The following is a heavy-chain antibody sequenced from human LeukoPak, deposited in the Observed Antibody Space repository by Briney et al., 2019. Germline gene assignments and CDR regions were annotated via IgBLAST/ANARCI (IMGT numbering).Heavy chain of an antibody. CDR2: ISYGGTT. J-gene: IGHJ4*02. Sequence: SETLSLTCTVSGGSISPYYWGWIRQPPGKGLEWIGYISYGGTTNYNPSLKSRLTILVDTSKNQFSLKLSSVTAADTAVYYCARSITYRSTWNSDYWGQGTLVTVSS. CDR1: GGSISPYY. CDR3: ARSITYRSTWNSDY. D-gene: IGHD6-13*01. V-gene: IGHV4-59*08.